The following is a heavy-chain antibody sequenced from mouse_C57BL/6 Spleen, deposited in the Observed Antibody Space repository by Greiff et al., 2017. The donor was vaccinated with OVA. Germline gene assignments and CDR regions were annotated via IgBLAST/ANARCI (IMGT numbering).Heavy chain of an antibody. Sequence: VQLQQSGPELVKPGASVKISCKASGYAFSSSWMNWVKQRPGKGLEWIGRIYPGDGDTNYNGKFKGKATLTADKSSSTAYMQLSSLTSEDSAVYFCYYGSSWGCDYWGQGTTLTVSS. D-gene: IGHD1-1*01. CDR3: YYGSSWGCDY. CDR1: GYAFSSSW. CDR2: IYPGDGDT. V-gene: IGHV1-82*01. J-gene: IGHJ2*01.